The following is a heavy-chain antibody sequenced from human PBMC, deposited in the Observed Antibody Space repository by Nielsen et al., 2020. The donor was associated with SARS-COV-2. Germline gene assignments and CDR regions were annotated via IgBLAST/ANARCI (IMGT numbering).Heavy chain of an antibody. V-gene: IGHV3-30*04. CDR1: GFTFSCLA. Sequence: GESLKIPCAASGFTFSCLAMHRVRQAPGKGLEGGAVISYDGSNKYHADSVKGRFNISRDKSKNTLYPQMNSLKAEDTAVYYCTRSQGGIFDYWGQGTLVTVSS. CDR2: ISYDGSNK. J-gene: IGHJ4*02. CDR3: TRSQGGIFDY. D-gene: IGHD6-25*01.